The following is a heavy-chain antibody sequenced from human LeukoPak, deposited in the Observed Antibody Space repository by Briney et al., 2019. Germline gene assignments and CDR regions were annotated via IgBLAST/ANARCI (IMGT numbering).Heavy chain of an antibody. Sequence: GGSLRLSCAASGFTFSSYAMSWVRQAPGKGLEWLTFIQYDGRKTFYTDSVKGRLTTSRDNSKNTLYLQLDSLRPEDTGVYYCARDLAGEYNHWGQGTLVIVSS. D-gene: IGHD6-19*01. CDR3: ARDLAGEYNH. J-gene: IGHJ4*02. V-gene: IGHV3-30*02. CDR1: GFTFSSYA. CDR2: IQYDGRKT.